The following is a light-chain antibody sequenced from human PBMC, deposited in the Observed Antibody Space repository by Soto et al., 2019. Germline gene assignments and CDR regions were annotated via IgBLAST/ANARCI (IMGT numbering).Light chain of an antibody. J-gene: IGLJ3*02. CDR1: SSDVGSYKF. V-gene: IGLV2-23*01. CDR3: CSFAHSTMV. CDR2: EGI. Sequence: QSVLTQPASVSGSLGQSITISCTGTSSDVGSYKFVSWYQHPPGIAPKLLIYEGIKQPSGVSNRFSTSKSGSTASLTISGLQAEDEADYYCCSFAHSTMVFGGGTKLTVL.